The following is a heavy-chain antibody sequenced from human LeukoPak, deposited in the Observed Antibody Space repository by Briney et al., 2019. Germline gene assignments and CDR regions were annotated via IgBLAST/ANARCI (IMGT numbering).Heavy chain of an antibody. Sequence: SSETLSLTCTVSGGSISSYYWSWIRQPPGKGLEWIGYIYYSGSTNYNSSLKSRVTISVDTSKNQFSLKLSSVTAADTAVYYCARDNWNYGSSMDVWGQGTTVTVSS. V-gene: IGHV4-59*01. CDR3: ARDNWNYGSSMDV. CDR1: GGSISSYY. D-gene: IGHD1-7*01. CDR2: IYYSGST. J-gene: IGHJ6*02.